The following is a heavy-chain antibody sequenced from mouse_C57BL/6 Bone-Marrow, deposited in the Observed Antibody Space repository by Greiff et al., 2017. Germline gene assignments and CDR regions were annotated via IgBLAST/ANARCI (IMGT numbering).Heavy chain of an antibody. CDR2: ISYSGST. CDR1: GYSITSDY. D-gene: IGHD1-1*01. CDR3: ARYGPSYGSSPYYYAMDY. Sequence: EVQGVESGPGLAKPSQTLSLTCSVTGYSITSDYWNWIRKFPGNKLEYMGYISYSGSTYYNPSLKSRISITRDTSKNQYYLQLNSVTTEDTATYYCARYGPSYGSSPYYYAMDYWGQGTSVTVSS. V-gene: IGHV3-8*01. J-gene: IGHJ4*01.